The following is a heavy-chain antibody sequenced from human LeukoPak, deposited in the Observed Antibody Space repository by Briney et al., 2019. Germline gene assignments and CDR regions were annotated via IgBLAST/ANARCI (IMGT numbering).Heavy chain of an antibody. CDR1: GFSFRDYA. D-gene: IGHD1-26*01. CDR2: INTDGRIT. J-gene: IGHJ4*02. V-gene: IGHV3-64*02. Sequence: GGSLRLSCVASGFSFRDYAIHWVRQAPGKGLEYVSVINTDGRITYYADSVKGRFTISRDNSKNTVYLQMGSLRGEDMAVYYCTRDGGSFCDFDYWGQGALVTVSS. CDR3: TRDGGSFCDFDY.